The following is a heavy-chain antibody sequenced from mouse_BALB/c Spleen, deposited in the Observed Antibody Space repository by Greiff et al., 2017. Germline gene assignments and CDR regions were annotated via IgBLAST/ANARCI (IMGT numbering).Heavy chain of an antibody. CDR1: GFTFSSYT. V-gene: IGHV5-12-2*01. CDR2: ISNGGGST. Sequence: EVQGVESGGGLVQPGGSLKLSCAASGFTFSSYTMSWVRQTPEKRLEWVAYISNGGGSTYYPDTVKGRFTISRDNAKNALYLQMSSLKSEDTAMYYCARHDGGAWFAYWGQGTLVTVSA. J-gene: IGHJ3*01. CDR3: ARHDGGAWFAY.